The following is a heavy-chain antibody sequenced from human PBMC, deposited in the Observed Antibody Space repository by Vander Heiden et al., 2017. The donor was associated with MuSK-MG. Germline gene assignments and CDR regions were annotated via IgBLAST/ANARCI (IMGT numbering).Heavy chain of an antibody. Sequence: EVQLVESGGGVVQPGGSLRLSCAASGFTFDDYAMHWVRQAPGKGLEWVSLISGDGGSTYYADSVKGRFTISRDNSKNSLYLQMNSLRTEDTALYYCAKDATYYYGSGSYYSLDYWGQGTLVTVSS. V-gene: IGHV3-43*02. CDR1: GFTFDDYA. D-gene: IGHD3-10*01. CDR2: ISGDGGST. J-gene: IGHJ4*02. CDR3: AKDATYYYGSGSYYSLDY.